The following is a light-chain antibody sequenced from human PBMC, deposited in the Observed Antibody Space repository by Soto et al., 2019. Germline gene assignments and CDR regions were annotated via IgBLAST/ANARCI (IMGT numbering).Light chain of an antibody. Sequence: EIVLTQSPRTLSLSPGERATLSCRASQSVSSTYLAWYQQKPGQAPRLLIYVASSRATGIPDSFSGSGSGTDFTLTISGLEPADFAVYYCQQYGTSPYTFGQGTKLEIK. CDR1: QSVSSTY. J-gene: IGKJ2*01. CDR3: QQYGTSPYT. CDR2: VAS. V-gene: IGKV3-20*01.